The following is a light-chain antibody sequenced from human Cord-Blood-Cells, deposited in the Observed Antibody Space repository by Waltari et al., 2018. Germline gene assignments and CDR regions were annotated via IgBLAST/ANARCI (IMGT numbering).Light chain of an antibody. V-gene: IGLV3-25*02. J-gene: IGLJ1*01. CDR1: ALPKQY. Sequence: SYELTQPPSVSVSPGQTARIPCSGDALPKQYAYWYQQKPGQAPVLVIYKDRERPSGIPERFSGSSSGTTVTLTISGVQAEDEADYYCQSADSSGTYVFGTGTKVTVL. CDR3: QSADSSGTYV. CDR2: KDR.